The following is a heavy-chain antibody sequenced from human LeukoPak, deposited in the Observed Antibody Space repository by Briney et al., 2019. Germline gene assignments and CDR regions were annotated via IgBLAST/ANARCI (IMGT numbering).Heavy chain of an antibody. CDR3: ARHGYCSSTSCYGVDY. D-gene: IGHD2-2*03. Sequence: SETLSLTCTVSGGSISSSSYYWGWIRQPPGKGLEWIGSIYYSGSTYYNPSLKSRVTISVDTSKNQFSLKLSSVTAADTAVYYCARHGYCSSTSCYGVDYWGQGTLVTVSS. J-gene: IGHJ4*02. V-gene: IGHV4-39*01. CDR2: IYYSGST. CDR1: GGSISSSSYY.